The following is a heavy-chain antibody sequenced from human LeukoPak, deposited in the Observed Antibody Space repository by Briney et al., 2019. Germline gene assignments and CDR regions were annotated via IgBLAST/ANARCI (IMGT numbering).Heavy chain of an antibody. V-gene: IGHV3-53*01. CDR3: ARGLVVVVAAIPYYYYGMDV. Sequence: PRGSLRLSCAASGFTVSSNYMSWVRQAPGKGLEWVSVIYSGGSTYYADSVKGRFTISRDNSKNTLYLQMNSLRAEDTAVYYCARGLVVVVAAIPYYYYGMDVRGQGTTVTVSS. CDR1: GFTVSSNY. D-gene: IGHD2-15*01. CDR2: IYSGGST. J-gene: IGHJ6*02.